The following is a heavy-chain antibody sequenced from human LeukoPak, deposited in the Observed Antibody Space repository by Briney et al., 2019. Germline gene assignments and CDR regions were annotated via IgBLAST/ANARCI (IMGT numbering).Heavy chain of an antibody. Sequence: PSETLSLTCPVYGGSFSGYYWSWIRQPPGKGLEWIGEINHSGSTNYNPSLKSRVTISVDTSKNQFSLKLSSVTAADTAVYYCASHFLFYDFWSGYYLGVFDYWGQGTLVTVSS. J-gene: IGHJ4*02. CDR3: ASHFLFYDFWSGYYLGVFDY. CDR2: INHSGST. D-gene: IGHD3-3*01. CDR1: GGSFSGYY. V-gene: IGHV4-34*01.